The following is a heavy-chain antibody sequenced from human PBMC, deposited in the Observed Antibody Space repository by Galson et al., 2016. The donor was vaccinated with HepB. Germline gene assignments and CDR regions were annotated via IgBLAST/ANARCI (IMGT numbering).Heavy chain of an antibody. D-gene: IGHD2-15*01. CDR1: GYSFSTYW. J-gene: IGHJ6*02. CDR3: ARHGYYYGMDV. V-gene: IGHV5-51*01. Sequence: QSGAEVKKPGESLKISCKASGYSFSTYWIGWVRQMPGKGLEWMGIIYPGDSETRNNPSFQGQVTIPADKSISTVYLQWSSLKASDTAMYYCARHGYYYGMDVWGQGTTVTVSS. CDR2: IYPGDSET.